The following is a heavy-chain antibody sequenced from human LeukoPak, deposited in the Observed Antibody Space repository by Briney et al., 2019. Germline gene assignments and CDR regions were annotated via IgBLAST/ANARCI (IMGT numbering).Heavy chain of an antibody. CDR3: AKGRRAVAGSPTDY. Sequence: GGSLRLSCAASGFTFSSYAMSWVRQAPGKGLEWVSAISGSGGSTYYADSVKGRFTISRDNSKNTLYQQMNSLRAEDTAVYYCAKGRRAVAGSPTDYWGQGTLVTVSS. V-gene: IGHV3-23*01. CDR1: GFTFSSYA. J-gene: IGHJ4*02. CDR2: ISGSGGST. D-gene: IGHD6-19*01.